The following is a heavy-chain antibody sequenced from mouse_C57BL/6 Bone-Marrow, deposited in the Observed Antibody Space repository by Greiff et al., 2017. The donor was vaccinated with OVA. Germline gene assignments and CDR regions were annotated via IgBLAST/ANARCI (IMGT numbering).Heavy chain of an antibody. CDR1: GYTFTSYC. V-gene: IGHV1-7*01. Sequence: QVQLQQSGAELAKPGASVKLSCKASGYTFTSYCMHWVKQRPGQGLEWIGYINPSSGYTKYNQKFKDKATLTADKSSSTAYMQLSSLTYEDSAVYYCARRYYGSSYGGAMDYWGQGTSVTVSS. CDR2: INPSSGYT. D-gene: IGHD1-1*01. CDR3: ARRYYGSSYGGAMDY. J-gene: IGHJ4*01.